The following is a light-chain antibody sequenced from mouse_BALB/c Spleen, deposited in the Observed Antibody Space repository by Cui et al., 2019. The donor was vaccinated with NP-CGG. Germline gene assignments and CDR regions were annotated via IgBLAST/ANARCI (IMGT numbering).Light chain of an antibody. J-gene: IGLJ1*01. CDR3: ALWYSNHWV. Sequence: QAVETQESALTTSPGETVTLTCRSSTGAVTTSNYANWVQEKPDHLFTGLIGGTNNRVPGVPARFSGSLIGDKAALTITGAQTDDEAIYFCALWYSNHWVFGGGTKLTVL. CDR1: TGAVTTSNY. CDR2: GTN. V-gene: IGLV1*01.